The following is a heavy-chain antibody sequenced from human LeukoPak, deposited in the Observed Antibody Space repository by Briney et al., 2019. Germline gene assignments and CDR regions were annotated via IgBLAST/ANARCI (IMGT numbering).Heavy chain of an antibody. CDR3: AREYYYDSSGYYTLPLFDC. CDR1: GFTFSSYA. D-gene: IGHD3-22*01. V-gene: IGHV3-30-3*01. CDR2: ISYDGSNK. J-gene: IGHJ4*02. Sequence: GGSLRLSCAASGFTFSSYAMHWVRQAPGKGLEWVAVISYDGSNKYYADSVKGRFTISRDNSKNTLYLQMNSLRAEDTAVYYCAREYYYDSSGYYTLPLFDCWGQGTLVTASS.